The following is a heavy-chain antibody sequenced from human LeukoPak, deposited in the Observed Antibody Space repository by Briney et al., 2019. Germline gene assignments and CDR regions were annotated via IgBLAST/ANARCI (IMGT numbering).Heavy chain of an antibody. CDR1: GGSISTYY. V-gene: IGHV4-59*01. Sequence: KPSETLSLTCAVSGGSISTYYWSWIRQSPGKGLEWIGYIYHNGDTRYNPSLKSRVTISVDTSKNHFSLKLNSVTTADTAVYYCAREGYSGADFDSWGQGTLVTVSS. CDR3: AREGYSGADFDS. CDR2: IYHNGDT. J-gene: IGHJ4*02. D-gene: IGHD2-21*01.